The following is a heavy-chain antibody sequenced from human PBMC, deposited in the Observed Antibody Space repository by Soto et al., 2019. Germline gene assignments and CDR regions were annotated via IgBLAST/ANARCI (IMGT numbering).Heavy chain of an antibody. V-gene: IGHV3-30*18. J-gene: IGHJ4*02. CDR3: AKPWNLDFSATWYAPDY. Sequence: GGSLRLSCEASGFIFPNFGLHWVRQAPGKGLQWLGVVSSDGSRKYYADSVRGRLNISRDNPKNTLYLQLDRLSADDTAVYYCAKPWNLDFSATWYAPDYWGQGTLVTVSS. CDR2: VSSDGSRK. D-gene: IGHD6-13*01. CDR1: GFIFPNFG.